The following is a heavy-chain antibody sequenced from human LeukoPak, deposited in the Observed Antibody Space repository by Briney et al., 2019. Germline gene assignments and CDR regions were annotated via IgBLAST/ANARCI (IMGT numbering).Heavy chain of an antibody. V-gene: IGHV3-30*02. CDR3: AKDGKWLERLIDY. Sequence: GGSLRLSCAASGFTFSSYGMHWVRQAPGKGLEWVAFIRYDGSNKYYADSVKGRFTISRDNSKNTLYLQMNSLRAEDTAVYYCAKDGKWLERLIDYWDQGTLVTVSS. D-gene: IGHD6-19*01. CDR2: IRYDGSNK. CDR1: GFTFSSYG. J-gene: IGHJ4*02.